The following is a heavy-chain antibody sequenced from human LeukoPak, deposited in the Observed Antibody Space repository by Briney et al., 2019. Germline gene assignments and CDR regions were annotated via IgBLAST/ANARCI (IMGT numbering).Heavy chain of an antibody. CDR1: GGTLSSSSYY. D-gene: IGHD3-22*01. V-gene: IGHV4-39*01. Sequence: KTSETLSLTCTVSGGTLSSSSYYWDWIRQTPGKGLEWIGSIYHSGTTYYNPSLKSRVTISVDTSKNQFSLKLSSVTAADTAVYYCARHSPFYYDSSGYRAFDIWGQGTMVTVSS. J-gene: IGHJ3*02. CDR3: ARHSPFYYDSSGYRAFDI. CDR2: IYHSGTT.